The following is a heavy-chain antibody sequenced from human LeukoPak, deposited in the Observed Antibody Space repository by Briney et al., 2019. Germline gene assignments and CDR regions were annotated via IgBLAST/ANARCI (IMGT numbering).Heavy chain of an antibody. CDR3: ARLGSYHDF. CDR2: IHSSGSS. J-gene: IGHJ4*02. V-gene: IGHV4-4*09. D-gene: IGHD1-26*01. CDR1: GASIGNYY. Sequence: SETLSLTCTVSGASIGNYYWSWIRQTPEKGLDWMGHIHSSGSSSYYPSLKSRLTLSIGTSRNPLSLKLPSLTAPRTAVYFCARLGSYHDFWGQGALVSVSS.